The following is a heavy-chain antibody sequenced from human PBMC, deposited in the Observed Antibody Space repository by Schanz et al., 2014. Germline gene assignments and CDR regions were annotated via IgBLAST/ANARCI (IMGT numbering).Heavy chain of an antibody. V-gene: IGHV4-39*07. Sequence: QVQLQESGPGLLKPSETLSLTCTVSGGSISSANHYWAWVRQPPGKGLEWIGEIYHSGNTNYNASLKSRVTISVDKSKIQFSLKVTSMTAADTAVYYCAKARRKSNCSGGRCFHYSYYGMDVWGQGTTVTVSS. D-gene: IGHD2-15*01. CDR3: AKARRKSNCSGGRCFHYSYYGMDV. CDR2: IYHSGNT. CDR1: GGSISSANHY. J-gene: IGHJ6*02.